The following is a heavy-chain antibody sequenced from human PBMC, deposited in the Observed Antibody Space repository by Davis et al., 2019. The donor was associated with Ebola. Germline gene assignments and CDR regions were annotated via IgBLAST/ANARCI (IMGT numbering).Heavy chain of an antibody. CDR2: IYTGDSDT. D-gene: IGHD1-1*01. J-gene: IGHJ4*02. Sequence: GESLKISCKDSGNSFSSHWIGWVRQMPGKGLEWMGIIYTGDSDTRYSPSFRGQVTISADKSIKTAFLQWSSLKASDTALYYCATVERGALLGYWGQGTLVTVSS. CDR1: GNSFSSHW. V-gene: IGHV5-51*01. CDR3: ATVERGALLGY.